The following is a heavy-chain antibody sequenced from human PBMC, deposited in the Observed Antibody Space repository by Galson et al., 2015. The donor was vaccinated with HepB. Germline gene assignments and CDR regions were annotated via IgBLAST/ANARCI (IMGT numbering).Heavy chain of an antibody. D-gene: IGHD6-6*01. J-gene: IGHJ5*02. Sequence: SVKVSCKASGGTFSSYAISWVRQAPGQGPEWMGGIIPIFGTANYAQKFQGRVTITADESTSTAYMELSSLRSEDTAVYYCASYSSSRGIGWFDPWGQGTLVTVSS. CDR1: GGTFSSYA. CDR3: ASYSSSRGIGWFDP. V-gene: IGHV1-69*13. CDR2: IIPIFGTA.